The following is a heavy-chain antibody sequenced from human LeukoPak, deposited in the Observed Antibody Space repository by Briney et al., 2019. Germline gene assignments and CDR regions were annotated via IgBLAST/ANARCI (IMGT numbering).Heavy chain of an antibody. D-gene: IGHD2-15*01. V-gene: IGHV3-30-3*01. Sequence: GGSLRLSCAASGFTFSSYAMHWVRQAPGKGPEWVAVISYDGSNKYYADSVKGRFTISRDNSKNTLYLQMNSLRAEDTAVYYCAKDRRLLPFDPWGQGTLVTVSS. J-gene: IGHJ5*02. CDR1: GFTFSSYA. CDR2: ISYDGSNK. CDR3: AKDRRLLPFDP.